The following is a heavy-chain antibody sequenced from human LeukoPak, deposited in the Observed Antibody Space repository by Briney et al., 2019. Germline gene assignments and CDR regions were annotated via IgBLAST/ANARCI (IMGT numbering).Heavy chain of an antibody. CDR2: IWYGGSNK. CDR1: GFTFSSYG. CDR3: AKDGTREYYYYYYMDV. V-gene: IGHV3-30*02. Sequence: GGSLRLSCAASGFTFSSYGMHWVRQVPGKGLEWVAVIWYGGSNKYYADSVKGRFTISRDNSKNTLYLQMNSLRAEDTAVYYCAKDGTREYYYYYYMDVWGKGTTVTVSS. D-gene: IGHD2-2*01. J-gene: IGHJ6*03.